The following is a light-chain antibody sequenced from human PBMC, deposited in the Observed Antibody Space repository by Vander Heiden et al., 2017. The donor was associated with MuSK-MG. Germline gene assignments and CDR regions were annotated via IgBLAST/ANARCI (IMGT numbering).Light chain of an antibody. CDR3: QQYYNWPQT. V-gene: IGKV1-39*01. CDR2: GAS. CDR1: QSVSSD. Sequence: KLTQSPASLSASVGDRATITCRASQSVSSDLTWYQQKPGQAPKLLIYGASSLQTGIPARFSCSGSGTEFTLTISSLQSEDFATYYCQQYYNWPQTFGQGTKLEIK. J-gene: IGKJ2*01.